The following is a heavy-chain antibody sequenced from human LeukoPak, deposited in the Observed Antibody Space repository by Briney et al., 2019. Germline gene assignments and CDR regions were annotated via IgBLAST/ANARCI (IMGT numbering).Heavy chain of an antibody. J-gene: IGHJ6*03. CDR1: GYSISAGFH. V-gene: IGHV4-38-2*02. Sequence: SETLSLTCTVSGYSISAGFHWGWIRQSPGKGLEWLVSMHPTGITYYNPSLKSRVTISLVTSKNQFSLNLISVTAADTAVYYCARRGYQLPHYYVDVWGKGTAVTVSS. CDR2: MHPTGIT. D-gene: IGHD2-2*01. CDR3: ARRGYQLPHYYVDV.